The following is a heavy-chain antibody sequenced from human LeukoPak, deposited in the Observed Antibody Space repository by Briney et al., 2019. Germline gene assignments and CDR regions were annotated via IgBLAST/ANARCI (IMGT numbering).Heavy chain of an antibody. CDR1: GGTFSSYA. CDR2: IIPILGIA. CDR3: ARETRYSTALFDY. D-gene: IGHD4-11*01. Sequence: ASVKVSCKASGGTFSSYAIGWVRQAPGQGLEWMGRIIPILGIANYAQKFQGRVTITADKSTSTAYMELSSLRSEDTAVYYCARETRYSTALFDYWGQGTLVTVSS. J-gene: IGHJ4*02. V-gene: IGHV1-69*04.